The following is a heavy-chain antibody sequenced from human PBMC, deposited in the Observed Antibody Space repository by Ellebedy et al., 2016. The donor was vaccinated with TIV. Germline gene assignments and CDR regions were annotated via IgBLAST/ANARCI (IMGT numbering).Heavy chain of an antibody. CDR1: GGSISSSSYY. CDR2: VYYTGST. V-gene: IGHV4-61*01. CDR3: ARDKVSYSVFDS. Sequence: MPSETLSLTCTVSGGSISSSSYYWSWIRQPPGKALEWIGYVYYTGSTDFNPSLKSRVTTSIDTSKKQFSLKLSSVTADDTAVYYCARDKVSYSVFDSWGQGILVSVSS. D-gene: IGHD5-18*01. J-gene: IGHJ4*02.